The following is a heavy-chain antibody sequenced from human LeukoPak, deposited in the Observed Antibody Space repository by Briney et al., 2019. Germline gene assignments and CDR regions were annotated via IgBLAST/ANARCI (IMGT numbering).Heavy chain of an antibody. V-gene: IGHV4-59*01. CDR3: ARSLRYYYDSSGYRSYYGMDV. CDR1: GGYISSYY. D-gene: IGHD3-22*01. CDR2: IYHSGST. J-gene: IGHJ6*02. Sequence: KASETLSLTCTVSGGYISSYYWSWIRQPPGKGLEWIGYIYHSGSTNYNPSLKSRVTISVDTSKNQFSLKLSSVTAADTAVYYCARSLRYYYDSSGYRSYYGMDVWGQGTTVTVSS.